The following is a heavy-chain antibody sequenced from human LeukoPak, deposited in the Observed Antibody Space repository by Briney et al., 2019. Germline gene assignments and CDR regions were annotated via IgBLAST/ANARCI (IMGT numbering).Heavy chain of an antibody. D-gene: IGHD3-9*01. CDR2: IIPILGIA. CDR1: GGTFSSYA. J-gene: IGHJ6*02. Sequence: GASVKVSCKASGGTFSSYAISWVRQAPGQGLEWMGRIIPILGIANYAQKFQGRVTITADKSTSTAYMELSSLRSEDTAVYYCARGLGPQYYDIFKGYYYGMDVWGQGTTVTVSS. V-gene: IGHV1-69*04. CDR3: ARGLGPQYYDIFKGYYYGMDV.